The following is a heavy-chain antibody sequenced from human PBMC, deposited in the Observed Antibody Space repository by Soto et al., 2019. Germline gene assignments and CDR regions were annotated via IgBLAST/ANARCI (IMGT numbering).Heavy chain of an antibody. V-gene: IGHV4-31*03. CDR2: TYHTGST. J-gene: IGHJ4*02. D-gene: IGHD1-1*01. CDR3: AGIGNPDASLYFDY. Sequence: QVQLQEAGPGLVKPSQTLSLTCTVSGGSISVGVYYWNWIRQLPGKGPEWIGYTYHTGSTYYNPSLERRVTISVDPSKNQFALRLSSVTAAGTAVYYCAGIGNPDASLYFDYWGQGTLVTVSS. CDR1: GGSISVGVYY.